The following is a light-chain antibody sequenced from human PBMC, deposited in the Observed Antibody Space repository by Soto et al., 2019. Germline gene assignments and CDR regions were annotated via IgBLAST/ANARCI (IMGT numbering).Light chain of an antibody. V-gene: IGKV3-15*01. CDR1: QSVSRS. CDR2: GAS. Sequence: EIVMTQSPATLSVSPGERVTLSCRASQSVSRSLAWYQQKPGQAPRLLSYGASTRATGIPARFSGSGSGTEFTLTISSLQSEDFAVYYCQQYNNWPPFTFGPGTKVDIK. CDR3: QQYNNWPPFT. J-gene: IGKJ3*01.